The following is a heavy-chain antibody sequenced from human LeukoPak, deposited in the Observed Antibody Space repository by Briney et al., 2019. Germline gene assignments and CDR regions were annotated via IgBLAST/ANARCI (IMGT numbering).Heavy chain of an antibody. V-gene: IGHV3-23*01. CDR2: ISGSGT. D-gene: IGHD1-26*01. Sequence: RAGGSLRLSCAASGFTFSSYAMSWVRQAPGKGLVWVSGISGSGTYYADSVKGRFTISRDNSKNTLYLQMNSLRAEDTAVYYCAKRGAEVGATVAPGDYWGLGTLVTVSS. J-gene: IGHJ4*02. CDR3: AKRGAEVGATVAPGDY. CDR1: GFTFSSYA.